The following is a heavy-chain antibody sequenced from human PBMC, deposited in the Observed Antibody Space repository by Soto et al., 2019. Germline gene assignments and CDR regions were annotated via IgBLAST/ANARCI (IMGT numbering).Heavy chain of an antibody. CDR3: ARDGGSYFDYFDY. CDR2: INAGNGNT. D-gene: IGHD1-26*01. V-gene: IGHV1-3*01. J-gene: IGHJ4*02. Sequence: ASVKVSCKASGYIFTNYAMHWVRQAPGQRLEWMGWINAGNGNTKYSQKFQGRVTITRDTSASTAYMELSSLKSEDTAVYYCARDGGSYFDYFDYWGQGTLVTVSS. CDR1: GYIFTNYA.